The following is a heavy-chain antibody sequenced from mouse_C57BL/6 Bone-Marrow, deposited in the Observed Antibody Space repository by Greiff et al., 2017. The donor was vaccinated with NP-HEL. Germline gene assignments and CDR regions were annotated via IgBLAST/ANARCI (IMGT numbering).Heavy chain of an antibody. CDR3: AGDYDYDGFAY. CDR1: GFPITSGYY. Sequence: VQGVESGPGLVKPSQSLFLTCSITGFPITSGYYWIWIRQSPGKPLEWMGYITHSGETFYNPSLQSPISITRETSKNQFFLQLNSVTTEDTAMYYCAGDYDYDGFAYWGQGTLVTVSA. V-gene: IGHV12-3*01. D-gene: IGHD2-4*01. CDR2: ITHSGET. J-gene: IGHJ3*01.